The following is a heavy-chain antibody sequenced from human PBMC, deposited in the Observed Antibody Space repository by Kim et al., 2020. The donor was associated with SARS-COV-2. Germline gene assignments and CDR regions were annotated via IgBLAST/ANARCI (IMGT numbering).Heavy chain of an antibody. D-gene: IGHD3-10*01. J-gene: IGHJ4*02. V-gene: IGHV3-23*01. CDR1: GFTFSSYA. CDR2: ISGSGGST. CDR3: AKDFVTRVRGAPYYFDF. Sequence: GGSLRLSCAASGFTFSSYAMSWVRQAPGKGLEWVSAISGSGGSTYYADSVKGRFTISRDNSKNTLYLQMNSLRAEDTAVYYCAKDFVTRVRGAPYYFDFWGQGTLVTVSS.